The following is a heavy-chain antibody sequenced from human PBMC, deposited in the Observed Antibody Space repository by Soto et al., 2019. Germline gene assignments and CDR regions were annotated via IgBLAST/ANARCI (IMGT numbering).Heavy chain of an antibody. J-gene: IGHJ6*02. CDR1: GFTFSSYS. CDR2: ISSDGSYK. V-gene: IGHV3-30-3*01. CDR3: AGDWYGSGRLYYGMDV. Sequence: GGSLILSCAASGFTFSSYSVHWVRQAPGKGLEWVVVISSDGSYKYYADSVKGRFTISRDNSRNTLYLQMNNLRVDDTAVYYCAGDWYGSGRLYYGMDVWGQGTTVTVSS. D-gene: IGHD6-19*01.